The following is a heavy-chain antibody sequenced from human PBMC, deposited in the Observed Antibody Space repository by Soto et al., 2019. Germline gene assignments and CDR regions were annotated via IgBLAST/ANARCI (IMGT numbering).Heavy chain of an antibody. J-gene: IGHJ6*02. V-gene: IGHV4-34*01. CDR1: GGSFSGYY. Sequence: SSETLSLTCAVYGGSFSGYYWSWIRQPPGKGLEWIGEINHSGSTNYNPSLKSRVTISVDTSKNQFSLKLSSVTAADTAVYYCAREPYDFWSGYYYYYGMDVWGQGTTVTASS. CDR3: AREPYDFWSGYYYYYGMDV. CDR2: INHSGST. D-gene: IGHD3-3*01.